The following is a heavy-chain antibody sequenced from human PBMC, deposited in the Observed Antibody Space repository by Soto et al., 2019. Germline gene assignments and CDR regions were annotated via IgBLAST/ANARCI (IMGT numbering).Heavy chain of an antibody. CDR2: ISYTGSS. D-gene: IGHD5-18*01. J-gene: IGHJ6*04. Sequence: QVQLQQWGAGLLKPSEPLSLTCGVYGGSFSAYYWSWIRQPPGKGLACSGEISYTGSSNYNPSLKARVTISVDTSKNQFSLQLGSVTAADTAGYYCARGGRGMSTARAGMDVWGEGTKVTVSS. V-gene: IGHV4-34*02. CDR3: ARGGRGMSTARAGMDV. CDR1: GGSFSAYY.